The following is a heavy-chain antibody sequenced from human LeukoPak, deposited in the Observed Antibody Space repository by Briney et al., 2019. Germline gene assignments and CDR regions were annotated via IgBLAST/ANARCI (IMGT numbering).Heavy chain of an antibody. CDR1: GYTFTSYD. Sequence: ASVKVSCKASGYTFTSYDINWVRQATGQGREWMGWTNPNSGNTGYAQKFQGRVTMTRNTSTSTAYMELSSLRSEDKAVYYCAREPGIAVAGMGAFDIWGQGTMVTVSS. D-gene: IGHD6-19*01. V-gene: IGHV1-8*01. CDR2: TNPNSGNT. CDR3: AREPGIAVAGMGAFDI. J-gene: IGHJ3*02.